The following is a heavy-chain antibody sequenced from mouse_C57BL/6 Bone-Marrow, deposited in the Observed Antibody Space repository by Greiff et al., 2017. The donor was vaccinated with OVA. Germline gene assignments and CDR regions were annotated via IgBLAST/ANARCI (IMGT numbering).Heavy chain of an antibody. J-gene: IGHJ4*01. CDR1: GYTFTSYT. V-gene: IGHV1-4*01. CDR2: INPSSGYT. CDR3: ARRGEDAMDY. Sequence: QVQLQQSGAELARPGASVKMSCKASGYTFTSYTMHWVQQRPGQGLEWIGYINPSSGYTKYNQKFKDKATLTADKSSSTAYMQLSSLTSEDSAVYYCARRGEDAMDYWGQGTSVTVSS.